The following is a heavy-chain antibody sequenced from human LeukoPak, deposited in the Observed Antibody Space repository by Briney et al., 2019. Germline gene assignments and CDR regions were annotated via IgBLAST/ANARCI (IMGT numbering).Heavy chain of an antibody. D-gene: IGHD1-1*01. CDR2: ISSSSSYI. CDR1: GFTFSSYS. CDR3: ARDTNYYGMDV. J-gene: IGHJ6*02. Sequence: GGSLRLSCAASGFTFSSYSMNWVHQAPGKGLEWVSSISSSSSYIYYADSVKGRFTISRDNAKNSLYLQMNSLRAEDTAVYYCARDTNYYGMDVWGQGTTVTVSS. V-gene: IGHV3-21*01.